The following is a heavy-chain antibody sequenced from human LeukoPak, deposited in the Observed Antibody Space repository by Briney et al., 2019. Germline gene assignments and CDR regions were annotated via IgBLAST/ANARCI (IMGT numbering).Heavy chain of an antibody. D-gene: IGHD3-16*01. CDR2: IYHSGST. CDR3: ARGGRGMGY. CDR1: GGSISSGGYS. Sequence: PSQTLSLTCAVSGGSISSGGYSWSWIRQPPGKGLEWIGYIYHSGSTYYNPSLKSRVTISVDTSKNQFSLKLSSVTAADTAVYYCARGGRGMGYWGQGTLVTVSS. J-gene: IGHJ4*02. V-gene: IGHV4-30-2*01.